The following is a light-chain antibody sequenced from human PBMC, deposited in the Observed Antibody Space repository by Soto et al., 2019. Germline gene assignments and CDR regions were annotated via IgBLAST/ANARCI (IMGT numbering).Light chain of an antibody. Sequence: DIQMTQSPSTLSASIGDRVTITCRASESISDWLAWYQQKPGKAPKLLIYSASNLESGVPSRFSASGSGTEVSLTISSLQPDDFATYYCQQYKDYARAFGQGTKLEI. V-gene: IGKV1-5*03. CDR3: QQYKDYARA. CDR2: SAS. J-gene: IGKJ1*01. CDR1: ESISDW.